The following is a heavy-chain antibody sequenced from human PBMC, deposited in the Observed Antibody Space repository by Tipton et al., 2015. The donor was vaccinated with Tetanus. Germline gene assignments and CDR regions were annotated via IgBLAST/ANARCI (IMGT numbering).Heavy chain of an antibody. Sequence: LRLSCTVSGGLITTGGYSWGWIRQPPGQGLEWLGYIYQTDSTYYNPSVRSRLTLSLQRAKNQGSLKLTSVTAADTAVVFCARSFFDGSGYKIDNWGQGTLVTVSS. CDR3: ARSFFDGSGYKIDN. CDR2: IYQTDST. V-gene: IGHV4-30-2*01. CDR1: GGLITTGGYS. J-gene: IGHJ4*02. D-gene: IGHD3-22*01.